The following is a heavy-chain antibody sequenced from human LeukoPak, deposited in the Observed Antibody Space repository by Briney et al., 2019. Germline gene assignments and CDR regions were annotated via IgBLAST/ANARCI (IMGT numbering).Heavy chain of an antibody. Sequence: SETLSLTCAVSGYSISSGYYWGWIRQPPGKGLEWIGSIYHSGSTYYNPSLKSRVTISVDTSKNQFSLKLSSVTAADTAVYYCAKIGYYYGPDYWGQGTLVTVSS. CDR2: IYHSGST. V-gene: IGHV4-38-2*01. J-gene: IGHJ4*02. CDR1: GYSISSGYY. D-gene: IGHD3-10*01. CDR3: AKIGYYYGPDY.